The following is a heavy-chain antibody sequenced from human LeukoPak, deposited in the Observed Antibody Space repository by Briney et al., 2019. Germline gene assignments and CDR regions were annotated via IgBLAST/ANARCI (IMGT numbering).Heavy chain of an antibody. D-gene: IGHD3-10*01. CDR3: ARDRDYYGSGSYGGY. V-gene: IGHV3-11*01. J-gene: IGHJ4*02. CDR2: ISSSGSTI. CDR1: GFTFSDYY. Sequence: GGSLRLSCAASGFTFSDYYMSWIRQAPGKGLEWVSYISSSGSTIYYADSVKGRFTISRDNAKNSLYLQMNSLGAEDTALYYCARDRDYYGSGSYGGYWGQGTLVTVSS.